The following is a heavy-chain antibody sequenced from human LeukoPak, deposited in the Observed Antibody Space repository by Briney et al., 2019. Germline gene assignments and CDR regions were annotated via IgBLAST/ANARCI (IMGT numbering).Heavy chain of an antibody. V-gene: IGHV3-21*01. J-gene: IGHJ6*02. CDR1: GFTFSSYS. D-gene: IGHD1-7*01. CDR3: ASFNWNYGYYGMDV. CDR2: ISSSSSYI. Sequence: PGGSLRLSCAASGFTFSSYSMNWVRQAPGKGLEWVPSISSSSSYIYYADSVKGRFTISRDNAKNSLYLQMNSLRAEDTAVYYCASFNWNYGYYGMDVWGQGTTVTVSS.